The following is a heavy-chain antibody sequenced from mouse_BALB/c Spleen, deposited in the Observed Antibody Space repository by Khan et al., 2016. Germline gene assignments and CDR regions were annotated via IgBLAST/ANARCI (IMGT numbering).Heavy chain of an antibody. CDR2: MWADGRT. J-gene: IGHJ3*01. Sequence: QVQLKESGPGLVAPSQSLSITCTVSGFSLTGYGVNWVRQPPGKGLEWLGKMWADGRTDYNSALKSRVSISKDNSKSQVFLKMNSLQTDDTANYYCSRDYDGCAYWGQGTLVIVSA. V-gene: IGHV2-6-7*01. CDR3: SRDYDGCAY. D-gene: IGHD2-12*01. CDR1: GFSLTGYG.